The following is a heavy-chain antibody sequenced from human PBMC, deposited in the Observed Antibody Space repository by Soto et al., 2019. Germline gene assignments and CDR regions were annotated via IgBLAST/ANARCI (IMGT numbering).Heavy chain of an antibody. V-gene: IGHV5-51*01. CDR2: IYPGDSDT. CDR3: ARRPRSGAYPDAFDI. D-gene: IGHD1-26*01. CDR1: GYTFSSYW. Sequence: PGESLKISCKGSGYTFSSYWIVWVRQVPGKGLEWMGIIYPGDSDTRYSPSFQGQVTISADKSISTAYLQWSSLKVSATALYYCARRPRSGAYPDAFDIWGQGTMVTVSS. J-gene: IGHJ3*02.